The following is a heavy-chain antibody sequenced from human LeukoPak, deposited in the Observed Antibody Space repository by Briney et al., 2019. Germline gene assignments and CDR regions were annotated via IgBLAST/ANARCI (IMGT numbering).Heavy chain of an antibody. Sequence: QPGGSLRLSCAASGFTFSSYAMGWVRQASGKGLEWVSTISGSDGRTDYADSVKGRFTISRDNAKNSLYLQMNSLRAEDTAVYYCAAPSGYWGQGTLVTVSS. D-gene: IGHD6-25*01. J-gene: IGHJ4*02. V-gene: IGHV3-23*01. CDR2: ISGSDGRT. CDR3: AAPSGY. CDR1: GFTFSSYA.